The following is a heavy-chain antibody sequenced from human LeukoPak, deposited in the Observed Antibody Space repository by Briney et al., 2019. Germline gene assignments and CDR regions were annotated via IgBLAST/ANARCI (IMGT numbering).Heavy chain of an antibody. D-gene: IGHD1-26*01. CDR2: ISGSGGGT. V-gene: IGHV3-23*01. J-gene: IGHJ4*02. CDR1: GFTFNSYA. CDR3: AKDLGRYRNNYFVY. Sequence: GGSLRLSCAASGFTFNSYAMSWVRQAPEKGLEWVATISGSGGGTYYADSVKGRFTISRDDSKNTLYLQMNSLRAEDTAVYYCAKDLGRYRNNYFVYWGQGTLVTVSS.